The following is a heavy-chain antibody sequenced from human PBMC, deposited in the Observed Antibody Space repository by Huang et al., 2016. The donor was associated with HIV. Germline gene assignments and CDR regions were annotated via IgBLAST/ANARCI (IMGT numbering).Heavy chain of an antibody. Sequence: QVQLVESGGGVVQPGRSLRISCAASGFTFSSYGMHWVRQAPCNGLEWVAVISYEGKKKYYADSVKGRFSISRDNSKTTVYLQLNSLRVEDTAVYYCAKGGSAAAVLDFWGQGTLVTVSS. D-gene: IGHD6-13*01. V-gene: IGHV3-30*18. CDR2: ISYEGKKK. CDR1: GFTFSSYG. CDR3: AKGGSAAAVLDF. J-gene: IGHJ4*02.